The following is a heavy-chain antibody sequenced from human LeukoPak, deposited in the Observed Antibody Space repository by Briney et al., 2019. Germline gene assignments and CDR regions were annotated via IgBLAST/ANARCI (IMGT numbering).Heavy chain of an antibody. D-gene: IGHD1-14*01. Sequence: GGSLRLSCSASGFTFSSYSMNWVRQAPGKGLEWVSYISSSSSTIYYADSVKGRFTISRDNAKNSLYLQMNSLRAEDTALYYCAKGSPNLFDYWGQGTLVTVSS. CDR3: AKGSPNLFDY. V-gene: IGHV3-48*04. CDR1: GFTFSSYS. CDR2: ISSSSSTI. J-gene: IGHJ4*02.